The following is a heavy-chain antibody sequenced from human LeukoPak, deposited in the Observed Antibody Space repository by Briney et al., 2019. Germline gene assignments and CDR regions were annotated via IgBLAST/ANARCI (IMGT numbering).Heavy chain of an antibody. V-gene: IGHV3-21*01. CDR3: AREYSSRWALTTYYYYYGMDV. CDR2: ISSSSSYI. CDR1: GFTFSSYS. J-gene: IGHJ6*02. Sequence: PGGSLRLSCAASGFTFSSYSMNWVRQAPGKGLEWVSSISSSSSYIYYADSVKGRFTMSRDNAKNSLYLQMNSLRAEDTAVYCCAREYSSRWALTTYYYYYGMDVWGQGTTVTVSS. D-gene: IGHD6-13*01.